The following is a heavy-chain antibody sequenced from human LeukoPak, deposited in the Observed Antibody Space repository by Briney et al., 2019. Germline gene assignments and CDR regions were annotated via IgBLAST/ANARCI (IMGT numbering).Heavy chain of an antibody. V-gene: IGHV3-74*01. CDR1: GFTFSSYW. CDR2: INSDGSST. D-gene: IGHD4/OR15-4a*01. J-gene: IGHJ4*02. CDR3: ARRAGAYSHPYDY. Sequence: GGSLRLSCAASGFTFSSYWMHWVRQAPGKGLVWVSRINSDGSSTSYADSVKGRFTNSRDNSKNTLYLQMNSLRAEDTAVYYCARRAGAYSHPYDYWGQGTLVTVSS.